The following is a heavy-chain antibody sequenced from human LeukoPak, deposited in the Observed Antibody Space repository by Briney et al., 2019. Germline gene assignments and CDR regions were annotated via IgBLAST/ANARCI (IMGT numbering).Heavy chain of an antibody. J-gene: IGHJ4*02. Sequence: ASVKVSCWASGSTFTNYHINWVRQATGHGLEWVGWMNPNNGDSGYAQKFQGRVTITRDTSISTSYMELRSLISDDTAVYFCARTTSFTASGYDYWGQGTLVTVSS. V-gene: IGHV1-8*03. CDR1: GSTFTNYH. D-gene: IGHD6-25*01. CDR2: MNPNNGDS. CDR3: ARTTSFTASGYDY.